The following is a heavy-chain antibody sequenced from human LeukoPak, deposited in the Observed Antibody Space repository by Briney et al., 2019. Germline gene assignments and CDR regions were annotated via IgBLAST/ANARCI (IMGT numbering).Heavy chain of an antibody. CDR3: ARKDGHR. D-gene: IGHD1-14*01. CDR2: IYYSGST. CDR1: GGSISNYH. J-gene: IGHJ4*02. Sequence: SETLSLTCTVSGGSISNYHWSWIRQPPGKGLEWIGYIYYSGSTNYNPSLKSRVTISLDTSKNQVSLRLSSVTAADTAVYYCARKDGHRWGQGTLVTVSS. V-gene: IGHV4-59*08.